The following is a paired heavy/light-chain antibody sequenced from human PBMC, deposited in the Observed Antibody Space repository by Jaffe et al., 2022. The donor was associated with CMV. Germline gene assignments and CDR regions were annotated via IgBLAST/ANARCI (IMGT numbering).Heavy chain of an antibody. CDR3: AKDRSVVAAMGGMDV. V-gene: IGHV3-23*04. CDR2: IGATGTGT. CDR1: GFTFSSYA. Sequence: EVHLVESGGGLVQPGGSLRLSCAASGFTFSSYAMSWVRQAPGKGLEWVSAIGATGTGTYYADSVKAWVTISRDNSKNTLFLQMNSLRAEDTAVYYCAKDRSVVAAMGGMDVWGKGTTVTVSS. D-gene: IGHD2-15*01. J-gene: IGHJ6*04.
Light chain of an antibody. V-gene: IGLV2-14*03. CDR1: SSDVGGYNY. J-gene: IGLJ2*01. Sequence: QSALTQPASVSGSPGQSITISCTGTSSDVGGYNYVSWYQQHPGKAPKLMIYDVTNRPSGVSNRFSGSKSGNTASLTISGLQAEDEADYYCSSYTSSSIVVFGGGTKLTVL. CDR2: DVT. CDR3: SSYTSSSIVV.